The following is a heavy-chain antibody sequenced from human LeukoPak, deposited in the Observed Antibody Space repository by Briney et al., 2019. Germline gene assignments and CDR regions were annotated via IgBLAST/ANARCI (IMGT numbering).Heavy chain of an antibody. J-gene: IGHJ5*02. CDR3: ARERAYYDILPRWFDP. Sequence: SETLSLTCTVSGGSISSGSYYWSWIRQPAGKGLEWIGRIYTSGSTNYNPSLKSRVTISVDTSKNQFSLKLSSVTAADTAVYYCARERAYYDILPRWFDPWGQGTLVTVSS. V-gene: IGHV4-61*02. D-gene: IGHD3-9*01. CDR1: GGSISSGSYY. CDR2: IYTSGST.